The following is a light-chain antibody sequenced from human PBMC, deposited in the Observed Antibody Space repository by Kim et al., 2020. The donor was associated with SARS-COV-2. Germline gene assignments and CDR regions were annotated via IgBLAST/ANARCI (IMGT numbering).Light chain of an antibody. CDR3: QQSYSIPYT. CDR1: QSISSY. V-gene: IGKV1-39*01. Sequence: DIQMTQSPSTLSASVGDRVTITCRASQSISSYLNWYQQKPGKAPKLLIYAASSLHSGVPSRFSGSGSGTDFTVTISSLQPEDFATYYCQQSYSIPYTFGQGTKLEI. J-gene: IGKJ2*01. CDR2: AAS.